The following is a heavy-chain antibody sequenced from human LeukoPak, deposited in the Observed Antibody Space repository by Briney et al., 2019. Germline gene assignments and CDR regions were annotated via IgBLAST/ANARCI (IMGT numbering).Heavy chain of an antibody. CDR1: GGSISSGGYY. Sequence: SETLSLTCTVSGGSISSGGYYWSWIRQPAGKGLEWIGRIYTSGSTNYNPSLKSRVTISVDTSKNQFSLKLSSVTAVDTAVYYCASGDIVVVFWGQGTLVTVSS. J-gene: IGHJ4*02. D-gene: IGHD2-2*01. CDR2: IYTSGST. V-gene: IGHV4-61*02. CDR3: ASGDIVVVF.